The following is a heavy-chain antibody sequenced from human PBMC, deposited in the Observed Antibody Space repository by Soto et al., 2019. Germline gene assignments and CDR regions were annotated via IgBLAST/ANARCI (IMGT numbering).Heavy chain of an antibody. CDR1: FLITGGYS. V-gene: IGHV4-30-2*01. CDR3: ARPFYDWGGGFDI. J-gene: IGHJ3*02. D-gene: IGHD3-16*01. Sequence: FLITGGYSWSWIRQPPGKGLEWIGYIYHSGSTYYNPSLKSRVTISVDRSKNQFSLKLTSVTAADTAVYYCARPFYDWGGGFDIWGQGTVVTVSS. CDR2: IYHSGST.